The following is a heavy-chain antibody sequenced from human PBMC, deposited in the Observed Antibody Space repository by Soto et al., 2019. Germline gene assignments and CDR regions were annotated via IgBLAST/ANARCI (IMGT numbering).Heavy chain of an antibody. CDR1: GFTFSSYG. V-gene: IGHV3-33*01. J-gene: IGHJ6*02. Sequence: QVQLVESGGGVVQPGRSLRLSCAASGFTFSSYGMHWVRQAPGKGLEWVAVIWYDGSNKYYADSVKGRFTISRDNSKNTLYLQMNSRRAEDTAVYYCARDRSTVNTSTSYYYYGMDVWGQGTTVTVSS. CDR3: ARDRSTVNTSTSYYYYGMDV. CDR2: IWYDGSNK. D-gene: IGHD4-17*01.